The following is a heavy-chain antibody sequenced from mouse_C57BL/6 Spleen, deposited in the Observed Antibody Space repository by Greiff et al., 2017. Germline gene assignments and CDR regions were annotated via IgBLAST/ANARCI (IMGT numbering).Heavy chain of an antibody. D-gene: IGHD1-1*01. CDR1: GYTFTDYE. J-gene: IGHJ2*01. Sequence: VQLQQSGAELVRPGASVTLSCKASGYTFTDYEMHWVKQTPVHGLEWIGAIAPETGGTAYNQKFKGKAILTADKSSSTAYMELRSLTSEDSAVYYCTRGEFITTVVASYYFDYWGQGTTLTVSS. CDR3: TRGEFITTVVASYYFDY. V-gene: IGHV1-15*01. CDR2: IAPETGGT.